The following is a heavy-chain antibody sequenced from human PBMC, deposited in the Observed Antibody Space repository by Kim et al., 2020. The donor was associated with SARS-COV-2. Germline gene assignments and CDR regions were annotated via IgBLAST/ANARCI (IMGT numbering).Heavy chain of an antibody. CDR2: INHSGST. D-gene: IGHD3-3*01. Sequence: SETLSLTCAVYGGSFSGYYWSWIRQPPGKGLEWIGEINHSGSTNYNPSLKSRVTISVDTSKNQFSLKLSSVTAADTAVYYCARGLYGVTIFGVASGFAYWGQGTLVTVSS. CDR1: GGSFSGYY. J-gene: IGHJ4*02. CDR3: ARGLYGVTIFGVASGFAY. V-gene: IGHV4-34*01.